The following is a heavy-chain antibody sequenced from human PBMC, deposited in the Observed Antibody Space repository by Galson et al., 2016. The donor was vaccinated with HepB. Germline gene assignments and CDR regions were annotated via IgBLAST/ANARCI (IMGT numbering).Heavy chain of an antibody. Sequence: SLRLSCAASGFTFNMYTMTWVRQAPGKGLEWVSSITPGSTYTHFADSVKGRFTISRDDAENSLYLHMSSLRAEDTALYYCARVVTPMAAANRGFGSWGQGTQVVVSS. J-gene: IGHJ5*02. D-gene: IGHD6-13*01. CDR1: GFTFNMYT. V-gene: IGHV3-21*01. CDR2: ITPGSTYT. CDR3: ARVVTPMAAANRGFGS.